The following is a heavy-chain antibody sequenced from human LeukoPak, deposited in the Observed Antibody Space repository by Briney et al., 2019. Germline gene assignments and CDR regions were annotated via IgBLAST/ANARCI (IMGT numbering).Heavy chain of an antibody. D-gene: IGHD3-22*01. CDR1: GGSISSYY. Sequence: SETLSLTCTVSGGSISSYYGSWIRQPAGKGLEWIGRIYTSGSTNYNPSLKSRVTMPVDTSKNQFSLKLSSVTAADTAVYYCARDRLQHYYDSSGYYSFDYWGQGTLVTVSS. CDR3: ARDRLQHYYDSSGYYSFDY. J-gene: IGHJ4*02. V-gene: IGHV4-4*07. CDR2: IYTSGST.